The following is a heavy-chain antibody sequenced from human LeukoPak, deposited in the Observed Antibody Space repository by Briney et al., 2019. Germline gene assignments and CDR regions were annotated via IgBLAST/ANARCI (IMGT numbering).Heavy chain of an antibody. D-gene: IGHD5-18*01. J-gene: IGHJ3*02. CDR1: GGSFSGYY. V-gene: IGHV4-34*01. Sequence: SETLSLTCAVYGGSFSGYYWSWLRQPPGKGLEWIGEINHSGSTNYNPSLKSRVTISVDTSKNQFSLKLSSVTAADTAVYYCARGIQLWFENAFDIWGQGTMVTVSS. CDR3: ARGIQLWFENAFDI. CDR2: INHSGST.